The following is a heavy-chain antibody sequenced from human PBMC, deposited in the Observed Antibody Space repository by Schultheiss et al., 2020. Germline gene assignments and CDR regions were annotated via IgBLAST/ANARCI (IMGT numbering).Heavy chain of an antibody. CDR1: GFTFSSYA. CDR2: ISGSGGST. J-gene: IGHJ4*02. CDR3: AKGGDILTGYYNVLSRGKYYFDY. V-gene: IGHV3-23*01. Sequence: GGSLRLSCAASGFTFSSYAMSWVRQAPGKGLEWVSAISGSGGSTYYADSVKGRFTISRDNSKNTLYLQMNSLRAEDTAVYYCAKGGDILTGYYNVLSRGKYYFDYWGEG. D-gene: IGHD3-9*01.